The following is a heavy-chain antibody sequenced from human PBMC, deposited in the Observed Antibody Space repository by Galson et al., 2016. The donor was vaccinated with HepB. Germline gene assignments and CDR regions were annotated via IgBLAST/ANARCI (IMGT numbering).Heavy chain of an antibody. CDR2: FHYSGRT. Sequence: SETLSLTCTVSGGSIIGAHYYWGWIRQPPGKGLEWMGSFHYSGRTDYNPSLKSRVTISVDTSKNQFSLRLNSVTAADTGVYYCATGIVVAGKCYYYYMDGWGKGTTVTVSS. V-gene: IGHV4-39*01. J-gene: IGHJ6*03. CDR1: GGSIIGAHYY. CDR3: ATGIVVAGKCYYYYMDG. D-gene: IGHD6-19*01.